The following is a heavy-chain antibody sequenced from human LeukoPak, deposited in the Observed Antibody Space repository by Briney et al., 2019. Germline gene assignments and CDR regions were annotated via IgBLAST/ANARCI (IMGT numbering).Heavy chain of an antibody. J-gene: IGHJ5*02. D-gene: IGHD6-13*01. CDR2: ISYDGSNK. V-gene: IGHV3-30*18. CDR1: GFTFSSYG. Sequence: GGSLRVYCAASGFTFSSYGMHWVRQAPGKGLEWVAVISYDGSNKYYADSVKGRFTISRDNSKNTLYLQMNSLRAEDTAVYYCAKARSYSRSWLVWFDPWGQGTLVTVSS. CDR3: AKARSYSRSWLVWFDP.